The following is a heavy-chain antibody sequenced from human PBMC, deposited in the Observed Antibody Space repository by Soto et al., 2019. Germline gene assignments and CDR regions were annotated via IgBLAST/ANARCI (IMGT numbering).Heavy chain of an antibody. CDR2: ISPYTGNT. CDR3: VMVDNYVTPTPQDV. Sequence: ASVKVSCKASGYSFVNYGIAWVRQAPGQGLEWMGWISPYTGNTHSATKVQGRLTMTTDTSTSTAYMDLGSLTSDGTAVYYCVMVDNYVTPTPQDVWGQGTTVTVSS. CDR1: GYSFVNYG. V-gene: IGHV1-18*01. J-gene: IGHJ6*02. D-gene: IGHD3-16*01.